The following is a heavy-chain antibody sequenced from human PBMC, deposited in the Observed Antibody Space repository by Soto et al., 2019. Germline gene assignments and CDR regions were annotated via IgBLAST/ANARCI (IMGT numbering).Heavy chain of an antibody. J-gene: IGHJ4*02. D-gene: IGHD3-3*01. CDR2: INHSGST. CDR1: GGSFSGYY. CDR3: ARGPRTIFGVVIPADYFDY. Sequence: SETLSLTCAVYGGSFSGYYWGWIRQPPGKGLEWIGEINHSGSTNYNPSLKSRVTISVDTSKNQFSLKLSSVTAADTAVYYCARGPRTIFGVVIPADYFDYWGQGTLVTVSS. V-gene: IGHV4-34*01.